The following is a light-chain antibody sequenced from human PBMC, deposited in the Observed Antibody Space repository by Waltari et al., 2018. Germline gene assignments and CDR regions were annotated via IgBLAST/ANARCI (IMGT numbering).Light chain of an antibody. CDR1: SSDVGVYAF. J-gene: IGLJ2*01. CDR2: EDS. V-gene: IGLV2-8*01. Sequence: QSALTQPPSASGSPGQSVTISCTGASSDVGVYAFVSWFQQYPGEAPKLIIFEDSQRPSGVPHRFSGSKSGNTAYLTVSGLQAEDEASYYCCSHSGTRRIFGGGTKLTV. CDR3: CSHSGTRRI.